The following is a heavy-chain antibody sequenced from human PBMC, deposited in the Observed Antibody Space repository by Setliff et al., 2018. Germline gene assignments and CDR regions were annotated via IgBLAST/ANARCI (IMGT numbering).Heavy chain of an antibody. V-gene: IGHV3-7*01. J-gene: IGHJ6*02. CDR1: GFTFNTYW. CDR2: ITHDGSKT. Sequence: PGGSLRLSCAGSGFTFNTYWMTGVRQAPGKGLEWVASITHDGSKTYILDSVKGRFTISRDNTKNSLYLQMNSLRGEDTAVYHCTRDQDYYGMDVWGQGTAVTVSS. CDR3: TRDQDYYGMDV.